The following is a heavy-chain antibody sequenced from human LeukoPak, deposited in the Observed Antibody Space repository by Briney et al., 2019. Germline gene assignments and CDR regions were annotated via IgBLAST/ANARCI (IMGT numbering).Heavy chain of an antibody. CDR1: GYTVTDLS. Sequence: ASVKVSCKVSGYTVTDLSIHWVRQAPGKGLEWMGGFDPEDGETIYAQKFQGRVTMTEDASTDTAYMELSSLRSGDTAVYYCATARYSGYAYFDYWGQGILVTASS. CDR3: ATARYSGYAYFDY. CDR2: FDPEDGET. J-gene: IGHJ4*02. D-gene: IGHD5-12*01. V-gene: IGHV1-24*01.